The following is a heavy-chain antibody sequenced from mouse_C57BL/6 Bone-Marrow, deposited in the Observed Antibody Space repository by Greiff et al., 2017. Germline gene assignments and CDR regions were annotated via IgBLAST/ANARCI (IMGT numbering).Heavy chain of an antibody. V-gene: IGHV5-6*01. CDR1: GFTFSSYG. CDR2: ISSGGSYT. CDR3: AGHAGVWLCGFAY. J-gene: IGHJ3*01. Sequence: EVQLVESGGDLVKPGGSLKLSCAASGFTFSSYGMSWVRQTPDKRLEWVATISSGGSYTYFPDSVKGRFTISRDNAKDTLYLQISSLKSEDTAMYYCAGHAGVWLCGFAYWGQGTLVTGSA. D-gene: IGHD2-2*01.